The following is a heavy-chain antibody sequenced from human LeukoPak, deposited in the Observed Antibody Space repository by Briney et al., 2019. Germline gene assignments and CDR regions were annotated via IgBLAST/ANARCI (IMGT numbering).Heavy chain of an antibody. Sequence: GGSLRLSCAASGFTFNNYAMSWVRQAPGKGLEWVSAISGSGGSTYYADSVKGRFTISRDNSKNTLYLQMNSLRAEDTAVYYCAKVGYDILTGSSRAGMDVWGQGTTVTASS. D-gene: IGHD3-9*01. CDR2: ISGSGGST. CDR3: AKVGYDILTGSSRAGMDV. J-gene: IGHJ6*02. CDR1: GFTFNNYA. V-gene: IGHV3-23*01.